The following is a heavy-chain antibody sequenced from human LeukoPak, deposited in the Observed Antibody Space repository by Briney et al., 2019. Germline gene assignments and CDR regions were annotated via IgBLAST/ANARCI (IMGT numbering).Heavy chain of an antibody. V-gene: IGHV4-34*01. CDR2: FNHSGST. J-gene: IGHJ4*02. Sequence: PSETLSLTCAVYGGSFSGYSWTWIRQPPGKGLEWIGEFNHSGSTNYNPSLKSRVTISVDTSKNQFSLKLTSVTAADTALYFCARHQTNNFGPGTPFDFWGQGTLVSVSS. D-gene: IGHD1-20*01. CDR3: ARHQTNNFGPGTPFDF. CDR1: GGSFSGYS.